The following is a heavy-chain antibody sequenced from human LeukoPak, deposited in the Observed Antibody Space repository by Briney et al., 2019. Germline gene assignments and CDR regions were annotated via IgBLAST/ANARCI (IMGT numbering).Heavy chain of an antibody. CDR1: GFTFSSYW. V-gene: IGHV3-74*01. CDR2: INSDGSST. CDR3: ARVGYDSSGYYSALDY. J-gene: IGHJ4*02. D-gene: IGHD3-22*01. Sequence: GGSLRLSCAASGFTFSSYWMHWVRQAPGKGLVWVSRINSDGSSTSYADSVKGRFTISRDNAKNTLYLQMNSLRAEDTAVYYCARVGYDSSGYYSALDYWGQGILVTVSS.